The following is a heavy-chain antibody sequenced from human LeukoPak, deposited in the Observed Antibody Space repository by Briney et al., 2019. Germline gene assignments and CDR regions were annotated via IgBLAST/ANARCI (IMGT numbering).Heavy chain of an antibody. CDR1: GGTFSSYA. CDR3: ARDSGREQQLVFSLDWYFDL. D-gene: IGHD6-13*01. V-gene: IGHV1-69*13. Sequence: PGASVKVSCKASGGTFSSYAISWVRQAPGQGLEWMGGIIPIFGTANYAQKFQGRVTITADESTSTAYMELSSLRSEDTAVYYCARDSGREQQLVFSLDWYFDLWGRGALVTVSS. CDR2: IIPIFGTA. J-gene: IGHJ2*01.